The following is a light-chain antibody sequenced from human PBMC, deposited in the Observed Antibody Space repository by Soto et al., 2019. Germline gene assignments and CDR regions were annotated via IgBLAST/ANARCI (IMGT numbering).Light chain of an antibody. CDR1: QSIRSHC. J-gene: IGKJ1*01. Sequence: EIVLTQSPGTLSLSPGERATLSCRASQSIRSHCLAWYQQKPGQAPRLLISGAHNRAPGIPDRFSGSESGTDFTLRISRLEPEDFAVYYCQQYGSSVTFGQGTKVEIK. CDR2: GAH. CDR3: QQYGSSVT. V-gene: IGKV3-20*01.